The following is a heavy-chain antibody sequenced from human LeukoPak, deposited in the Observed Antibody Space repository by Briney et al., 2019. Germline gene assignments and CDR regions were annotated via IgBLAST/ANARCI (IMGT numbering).Heavy chain of an antibody. CDR1: GYNFTSYW. J-gene: IGHJ6*02. Sequence: GESLKISCKASGYNFTSYWIGWVRQMPGKGLEWMGIIYPGDSDSRYSPSFQGQVTISADKSISTAYLQWSSLKASGTAMYYCARPLGYCSSTSCYEPNYGMDVWGQGTTVTVSS. V-gene: IGHV5-51*01. CDR3: ARPLGYCSSTSCYEPNYGMDV. D-gene: IGHD2-2*01. CDR2: IYPGDSDS.